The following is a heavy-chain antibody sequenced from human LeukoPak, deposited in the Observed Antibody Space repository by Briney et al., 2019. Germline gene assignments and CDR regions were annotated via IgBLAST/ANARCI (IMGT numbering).Heavy chain of an antibody. V-gene: IGHV3-23*01. Sequence: GGSLRLPCAASGFTFSDYAMSWVRQAPGKGLEWVSTFSSSGSWTYYTDSVKGRFTISRDNSKNTLYLQMNGLRAEDTAVYYCARTTGETYKGYFDYWGQGTLITVSS. D-gene: IGHD5-24*01. J-gene: IGHJ4*02. CDR3: ARTTGETYKGYFDY. CDR1: GFTFSDYA. CDR2: FSSSGSWT.